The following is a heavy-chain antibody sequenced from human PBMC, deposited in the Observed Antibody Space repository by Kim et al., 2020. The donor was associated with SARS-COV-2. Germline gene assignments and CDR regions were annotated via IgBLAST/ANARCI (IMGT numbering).Heavy chain of an antibody. J-gene: IGHJ4*02. V-gene: IGHV3-48*04. Sequence: GGSLRLSCAASGFTFSSYSMNWVRQAPGKGLEWVSYISSSSSTIYYADSVKGRFTISRDNAKNSLYLQMNSLRAEDTAVYYCAREKGGYYDSSGYYFDYWGQGTLVTVSS. CDR3: AREKGGYYDSSGYYFDY. CDR1: GFTFSSYS. CDR2: ISSSSSTI. D-gene: IGHD3-22*01.